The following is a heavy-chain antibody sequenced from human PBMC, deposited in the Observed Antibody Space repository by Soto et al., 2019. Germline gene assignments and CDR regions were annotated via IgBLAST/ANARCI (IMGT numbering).Heavy chain of an antibody. CDR2: LYDVDGS. CDR3: ATWHEREHAYDV. Sequence: DVQLVESGGGLIQPGEYLRLSCAAFGLTISGKKYVAWVRQAPGKGLEWVSALYDVDGSFYADSVKGRFTTSSDSSKTPVYLQMNDLRPDDTAVYYCATWHEREHAYDVWGQGTTVTVSS. CDR1: GLTISGKKY. J-gene: IGHJ3*01. D-gene: IGHD1-1*01. V-gene: IGHV3-53*01.